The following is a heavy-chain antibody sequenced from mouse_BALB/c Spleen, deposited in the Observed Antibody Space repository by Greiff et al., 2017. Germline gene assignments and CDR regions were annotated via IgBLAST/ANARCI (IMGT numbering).Heavy chain of an antibody. Sequence: DVQLQESGPGLVKPSQSLSLTCTVTGYSITSDYAWNWIRQFPGNKLEWMGYISYSGSTSYNPSLKSRISITRDTSKNQFFLQLNSVTTEDTATYYCACSYYGSTPWFAYWGQGTLVTVSA. D-gene: IGHD1-1*01. V-gene: IGHV3-2*02. CDR3: ACSYYGSTPWFAY. CDR1: GYSITSDYA. CDR2: ISYSGST. J-gene: IGHJ3*01.